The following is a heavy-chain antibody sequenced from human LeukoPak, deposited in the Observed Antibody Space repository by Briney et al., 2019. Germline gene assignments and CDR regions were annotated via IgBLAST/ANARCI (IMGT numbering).Heavy chain of an antibody. Sequence: ASVTVSCKASGYTFTGYYIHWVRQAPGQGLEWMGGINPNSGGTNYAQKFQGRVTMTRGTSISTAYMELSRLRSDDTAVYYCARGRGTYHDYWGQGTLVTVSS. CDR1: GYTFTGYY. V-gene: IGHV1-2*02. D-gene: IGHD1-26*01. J-gene: IGHJ4*02. CDR3: ARGRGTYHDY. CDR2: INPNSGGT.